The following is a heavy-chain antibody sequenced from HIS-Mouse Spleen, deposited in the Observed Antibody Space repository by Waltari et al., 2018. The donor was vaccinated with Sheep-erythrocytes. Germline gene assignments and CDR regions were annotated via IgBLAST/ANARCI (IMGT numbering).Heavy chain of an antibody. J-gene: IGHJ6*02. V-gene: IGHV3-23*01. Sequence: EVQLFESGGGLVQPGGSLRLSCAASGFTFSSHAMSWVRRAPGKGLEWVSAISGSGGSTYYTDSVKGRFTISRDNSKNTLYMQMNSLRAEDTAVYYCAKETGFYDFWSGYYYYGMDVWGQGTTVTVSS. CDR2: ISGSGGST. D-gene: IGHD3-3*01. CDR1: GFTFSSHA. CDR3: AKETGFYDFWSGYYYYGMDV.